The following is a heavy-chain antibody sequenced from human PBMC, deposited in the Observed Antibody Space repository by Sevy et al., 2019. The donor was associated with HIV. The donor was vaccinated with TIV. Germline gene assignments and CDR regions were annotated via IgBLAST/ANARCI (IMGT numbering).Heavy chain of an antibody. CDR1: AGSISSDSYF. CDR2: IHASGST. D-gene: IGHD3-9*01. CDR3: ARERGSNILTLGLDF. J-gene: IGHJ4*02. V-gene: IGHV4-61*02. Sequence: SETLSLTCTVSAGSISSDSYFWNWIRQPAGKGLEWIGRIHASGSTIYNPSLKSQVTMSVDKSNSQFSLRLTSVTAADSAVYFCARERGSNILTLGLDFWGQGSLVTVSS.